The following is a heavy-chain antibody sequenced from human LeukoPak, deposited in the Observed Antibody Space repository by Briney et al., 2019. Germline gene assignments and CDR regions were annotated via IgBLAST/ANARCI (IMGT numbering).Heavy chain of an antibody. CDR3: ATGGPYSSSDY. D-gene: IGHD6-6*01. CDR2: ITLSSSSI. CDR1: GFTFSGYS. Sequence: KTGGSLRLSCAASGFTFSGYSMSWVRQAPGKGLEWVSSITLSSSSIYYADSVKGRFTISRDNAKNSLYLRMNSLRAEDTAVYFCATGGPYSSSDYWGQGTLVTVSS. J-gene: IGHJ4*02. V-gene: IGHV3-21*01.